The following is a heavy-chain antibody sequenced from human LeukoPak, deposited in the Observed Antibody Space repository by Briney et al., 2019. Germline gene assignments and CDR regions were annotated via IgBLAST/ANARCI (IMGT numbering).Heavy chain of an antibody. Sequence: ASVKVSCKASGYTFTNYGISWVRQAPGQGLEWMGWITPYNGNTDYAQELQGRVTMTTDTSTSTAYMDLRSLRSDDTAVYFCAGGVGLPPYYFDYWGQGTLLTVST. CDR2: ITPYNGNT. V-gene: IGHV1-18*01. CDR3: AGGVGLPPYYFDY. J-gene: IGHJ4*02. CDR1: GYTFTNYG. D-gene: IGHD1-26*01.